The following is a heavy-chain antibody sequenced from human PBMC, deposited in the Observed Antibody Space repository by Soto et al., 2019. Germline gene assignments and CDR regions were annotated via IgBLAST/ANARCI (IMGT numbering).Heavy chain of an antibody. D-gene: IGHD2-15*01. CDR3: ARLAGYCSGGSCYDWYFDL. V-gene: IGHV5-51*03. Sequence: EVQLVQSGAEVKKPGESLKISCKGSGYSFTSYWIGWVRQMPGKGLEWMGIIYPGDSDTRYSPSFQGQVTISADKSISTAYLQWSSLKASDTAMYYCARLAGYCSGGSCYDWYFDLWGRGTLVTVSS. CDR1: GYSFTSYW. CDR2: IYPGDSDT. J-gene: IGHJ2*01.